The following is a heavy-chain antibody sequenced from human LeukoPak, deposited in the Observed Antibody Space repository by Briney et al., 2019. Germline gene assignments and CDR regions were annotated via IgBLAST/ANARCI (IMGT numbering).Heavy chain of an antibody. J-gene: IGHJ4*02. V-gene: IGHV4-61*02. CDR2: IYTSGST. D-gene: IGHD6-19*01. CDR3: ARERGTVAVDY. CDR1: GGSISSGSYY. Sequence: SETLSLTCTVSGGSISSGSYYWSWIRQPAGKGLEWIGRIYTSGSTNYNPSLKSRVTISVDTSKNQFSLKLSSVTAADTAVYYCARERGTVAVDYWGQGTLVTVSS.